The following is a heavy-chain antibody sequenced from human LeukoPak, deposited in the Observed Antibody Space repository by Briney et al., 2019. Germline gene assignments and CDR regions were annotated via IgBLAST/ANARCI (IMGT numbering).Heavy chain of an antibody. CDR2: IEQDGSEK. D-gene: IGHD3-3*01. CDR3: ARDWKYYDFWSGYHNWLDP. V-gene: IGHV3-7*01. Sequence: GGSLRLSCAASGFTFSSYWMSWVRQAPGKGLEWVANIEQDGSEKYYVDSVKGRFTISRDNAKNSLYLQMNSLRAEDTAVYYCARDWKYYDFWSGYHNWLDPWGQGTLVTVSS. J-gene: IGHJ5*02. CDR1: GFTFSSYW.